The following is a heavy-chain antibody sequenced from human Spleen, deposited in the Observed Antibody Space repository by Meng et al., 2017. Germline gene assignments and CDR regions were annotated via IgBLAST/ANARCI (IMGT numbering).Heavy chain of an antibody. CDR1: GYNFPDYY. V-gene: IGHV1-2*06. Sequence: QVQLVQSGAEVKKPGVSVKVSCKPSGYNFPDYYLPWVRRAPGQGLEWMGRINPKSGDTHYAQRFQGRVTMTGDTSISTAYMELSGLRSDDTAMYYCARDEDISAAGKLFGDYWGQGTLVTVSS. CDR3: ARDEDISAAGKLFGDY. D-gene: IGHD6-25*01. CDR2: INPKSGDT. J-gene: IGHJ4*02.